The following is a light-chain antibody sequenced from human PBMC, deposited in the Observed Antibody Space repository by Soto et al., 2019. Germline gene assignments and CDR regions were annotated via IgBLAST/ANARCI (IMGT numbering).Light chain of an antibody. CDR3: QHRTT. V-gene: IGKV1-6*01. CDR1: QGIRND. CDR2: AAS. J-gene: IGKJ1*01. Sequence: AIQMTQSPSSLSASVGDRVTITCRASQGIRNDLGWYQQKPGKAPKLLIYAASSLQSGVPSRFSGSGSGTEFTLTISSLQPEDFAVYYCQHRTTFGQGTKVDIK.